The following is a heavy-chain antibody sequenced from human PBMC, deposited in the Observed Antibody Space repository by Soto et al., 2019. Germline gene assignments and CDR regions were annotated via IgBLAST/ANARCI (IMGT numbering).Heavy chain of an antibody. CDR1: GLTFSRYW. J-gene: IGHJ4*02. Sequence: DVQLVESGGGLVQPGGSLRLSCAASGLTFSRYWMHWVRQVPGKGLVWVSRVNIDGSITAYADSVKGRFTISRDNAKNTLYLQRNRWRAEATAGYFCGGWGGGDNDYPVFDYWGQGTLVTVSS. CDR2: VNIDGSIT. V-gene: IGHV3-74*01. D-gene: IGHD6-19*01. CDR3: GGWGGGDNDYPVFDY.